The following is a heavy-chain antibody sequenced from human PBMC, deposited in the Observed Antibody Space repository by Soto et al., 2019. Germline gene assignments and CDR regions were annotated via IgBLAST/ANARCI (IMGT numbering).Heavy chain of an antibody. CDR2: VSDSGSTT. V-gene: IGHV3-23*01. D-gene: IGHD3-3*01. Sequence: PGGSLRLSCAASGFTFSNFVMNWVRQAPGQGLEWVSGVSDSGSTTSYADSVKGRFTVSRDNSKDTLYLQMNSLRAEDTAVYYCAKGRDFGVLTSSDYWGQGTLVTVSS. CDR1: GFTFSNFV. J-gene: IGHJ4*02. CDR3: AKGRDFGVLTSSDY.